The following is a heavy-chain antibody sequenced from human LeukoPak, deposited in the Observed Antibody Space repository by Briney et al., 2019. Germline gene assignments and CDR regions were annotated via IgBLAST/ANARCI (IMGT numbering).Heavy chain of an antibody. J-gene: IGHJ6*03. CDR1: GYSFTSYW. D-gene: IGHD6-6*01. CDR2: IYPGDSDT. Sequence: GESLKISCKGSGYSFTSYWIGWVRQMPGKGLEWMGIIYPGDSDTRYSPSFQGQVTISADKSISTAYLQWSSLKASDTAMYYCARHTVARPYYYYYYMDVWGKGTTVTVSS. V-gene: IGHV5-51*01. CDR3: ARHTVARPYYYYYYMDV.